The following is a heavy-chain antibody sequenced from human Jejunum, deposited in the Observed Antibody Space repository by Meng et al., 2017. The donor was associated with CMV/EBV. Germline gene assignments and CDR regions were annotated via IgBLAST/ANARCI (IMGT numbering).Heavy chain of an antibody. CDR1: GYTLTTYY. CDR2: INPSAGGT. J-gene: IGHJ5*02. CDR3: AGGSCSGDRCPLDT. D-gene: IGHD2-15*01. V-gene: IGHV1-46*01. Sequence: ASGYTLTTYYRHWVRQAPGQGLEWMGTINPSAGGTSHAQKFQGRITMASDTSTSTVYMELSSLRAEDTAMYYCAGGSCSGDRCPLDTWGQGTLVTVSS.